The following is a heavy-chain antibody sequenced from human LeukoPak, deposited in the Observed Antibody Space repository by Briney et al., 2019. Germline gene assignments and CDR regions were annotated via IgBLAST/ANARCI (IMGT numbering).Heavy chain of an antibody. J-gene: IGHJ4*02. CDR2: IKQDGGEK. CDR3: ARARIDY. D-gene: IGHD1-14*01. Sequence: GGSLRLSCAASGFTFGNYWMTWVRQAPGKGLEWVATIKQDGGEKYYVDSLKGRFTISRDNAKNPLYLQMNSLTAEDTAVYYCARARIDYWGQGTLVTVSS. CDR1: GFTFGNYW. V-gene: IGHV3-7*04.